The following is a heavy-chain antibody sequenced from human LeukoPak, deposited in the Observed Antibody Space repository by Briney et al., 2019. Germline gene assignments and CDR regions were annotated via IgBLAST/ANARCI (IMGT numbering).Heavy chain of an antibody. V-gene: IGHV3-9*01. CDR3: AKSHSSGWYSDFDY. J-gene: IGHJ4*02. CDR2: ISWNSGSI. D-gene: IGHD6-19*01. Sequence: GGPLRLSCAASGFTFDDYAMHWVRQAPGKGLEWVSGISWNSGSIGYADSVKGRFTISRDNAKNSLYLQMNSLRAEDTALYYCAKSHSSGWYSDFDYWGQGTLVTVSS. CDR1: GFTFDDYA.